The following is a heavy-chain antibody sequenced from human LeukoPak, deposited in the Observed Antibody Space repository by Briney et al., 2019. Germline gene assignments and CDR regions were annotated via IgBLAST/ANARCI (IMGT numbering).Heavy chain of an antibody. CDR1: GGTFSSYA. CDR2: IIPIFGTA. D-gene: IGHD3-10*01. J-gene: IGHJ4*02. V-gene: IGHV1-69*13. CDR3: ARGGLGEPKLQPFDY. Sequence: SVKVSCKASGGTFSSYAISWVRQAPGQGLEWMGGIIPIFGTANYAQKFQGRVTITADESTSTAYMELSSLRSEDTAVYYCARGGLGEPKLQPFDYWGQGTLVTVPS.